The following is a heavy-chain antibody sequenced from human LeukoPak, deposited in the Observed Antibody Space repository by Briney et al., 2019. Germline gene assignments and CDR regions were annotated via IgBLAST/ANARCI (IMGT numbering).Heavy chain of an antibody. V-gene: IGHV1-8*01. CDR1: GYTFTSYD. CDR3: ARLDSGYDPVFDY. CDR2: MNPNSGNT. Sequence: ASVKVSCKASGYTFTSYDINWVRQATGQGLEWMGWMNPNSGNTGYAQKFQGRVTMTRNTSISTAYMELSRLRSDDTAVYYCARLDSGYDPVFDYWGQGTLVTVSS. D-gene: IGHD5-12*01. J-gene: IGHJ4*02.